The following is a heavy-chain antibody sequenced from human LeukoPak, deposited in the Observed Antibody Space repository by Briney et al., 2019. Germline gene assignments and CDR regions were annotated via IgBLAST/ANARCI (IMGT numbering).Heavy chain of an antibody. CDR1: GGTISSSSYY. V-gene: IGHV4-39*01. J-gene: IGHJ4*02. CDR3: ASPGYSSSWYKAPFDY. D-gene: IGHD6-13*01. Sequence: PAETLCLTCTVSGGTISSSSYYWGWIRQPPGKGLEWIGSIYYSGSSYSNPSLKSRVTISVDTSKNQFSLKLSSVPAADTAVYYCASPGYSSSWYKAPFDYWGQGTLVTVSS. CDR2: IYYSGSS.